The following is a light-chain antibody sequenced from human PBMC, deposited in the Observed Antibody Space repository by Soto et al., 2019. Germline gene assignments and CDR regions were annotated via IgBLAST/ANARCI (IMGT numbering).Light chain of an antibody. CDR1: SSNIGSDS. Sequence: QSVLTQPTSASGTPGQRVTISCSGSSSNIGSDSVNWYQQLPGTAPKLLIYRNNQRPSGVPDRLSGSKSGTSASLAISGLQSEDEADYYCAAWDDSLNGVVFGGGTKVTVL. J-gene: IGLJ2*01. V-gene: IGLV1-44*01. CDR2: RNN. CDR3: AAWDDSLNGVV.